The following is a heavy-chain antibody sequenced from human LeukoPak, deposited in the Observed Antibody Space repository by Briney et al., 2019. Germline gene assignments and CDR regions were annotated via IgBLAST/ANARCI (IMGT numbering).Heavy chain of an antibody. D-gene: IGHD3-3*01. CDR2: IRNSGST. CDR1: GGSISTYY. V-gene: IGHV4-59*01. J-gene: IGHJ4*02. CDR3: ARGGAVLRFLEWLLYDY. Sequence: SETLSLTCTVSGGSISTYYWSWIRQPPGKGLEWIGYIRNSGSTNYNPSLKSRVTISVDTSKNQFSLKLSSVTAAGTAVYYCARGGAVLRFLEWLLYDYWGQGTLVTVSS.